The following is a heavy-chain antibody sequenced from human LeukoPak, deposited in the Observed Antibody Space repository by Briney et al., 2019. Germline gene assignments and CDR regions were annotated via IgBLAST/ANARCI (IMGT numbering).Heavy chain of an antibody. CDR2: IYHSGST. J-gene: IGHJ4*02. Sequence: DPSETLSLTCAVSGGSISSSNWWSWVRQPPGKGLEWIGEIYHSGSTNYNPSLKSRVTISVDKSKNQFSLKLSSVTAADTAVYYCARDGVGSSSWFYYFDYWGQGTLVTVSS. CDR3: ARDGVGSSSWFYYFDY. V-gene: IGHV4-4*02. CDR1: GGSISSSNW. D-gene: IGHD6-13*01.